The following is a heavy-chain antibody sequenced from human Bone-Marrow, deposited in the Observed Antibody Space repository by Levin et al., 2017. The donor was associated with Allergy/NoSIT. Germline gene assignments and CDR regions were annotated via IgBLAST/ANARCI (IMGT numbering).Heavy chain of an antibody. CDR2: ISSSSSTI. CDR1: GFTFSSYS. CDR3: ARQMEGLRYFDWLLSFLYAFDI. Sequence: GESLKISCAASGFTFSSYSMNWVRQAPGKGLEWVSYISSSSSTIYYADSVKGRFTISRDNAKNSLYLQMNSLRAEDTAVYYCARQMEGLRYFDWLLSFLYAFDIWGQGTMVTVSS. V-gene: IGHV3-48*01. D-gene: IGHD3-9*01. J-gene: IGHJ3*02.